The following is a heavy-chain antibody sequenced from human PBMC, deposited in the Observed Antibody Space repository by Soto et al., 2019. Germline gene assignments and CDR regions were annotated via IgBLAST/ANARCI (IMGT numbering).Heavy chain of an antibody. D-gene: IGHD2-15*01. CDR1: GGTFSSYA. CDR2: IIPIFGTA. CDR3: ASETRLGYCSVGSCYFFDY. Sequence: QVQLVQSGAEVKKPGSSVKVSCKASGGTFSSYAISWVRQAPGQGLEWMGGIIPIFGTANYAQKFQGRVTITADESTSTAYMELSSLRSEDTAVYYCASETRLGYCSVGSCYFFDYWGQGTLVTVSS. V-gene: IGHV1-69*01. J-gene: IGHJ4*02.